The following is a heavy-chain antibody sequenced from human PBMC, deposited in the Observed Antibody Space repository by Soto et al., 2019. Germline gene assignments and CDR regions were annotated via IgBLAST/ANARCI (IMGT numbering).Heavy chain of an antibody. CDR1: GFTFRSYG. D-gene: IGHD4-17*01. CDR2: ISYDGSNK. V-gene: IGHV3-30*18. J-gene: IGHJ4*02. CDR3: AKEKSPLDYGDASIDY. Sequence: LRLSCAASGFTFRSYGMHWVRQAPGKGLEWVTIISYDGSNKYYADSVKGRFTISRDNSKNTLYLQMNSLRAEDTAEYYCAKEKSPLDYGDASIDYWGQGTLVTVSS.